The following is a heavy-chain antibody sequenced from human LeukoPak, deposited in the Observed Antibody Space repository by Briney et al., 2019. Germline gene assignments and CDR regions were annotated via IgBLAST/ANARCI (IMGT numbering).Heavy chain of an antibody. CDR3: AREFYDYVWGSYRFDY. D-gene: IGHD3-16*02. Sequence: SETLSHTCTVSGGSMKNYYWSWIRQPAGKELEWIGRIYTSGSTNDNPSLKSRVDMSIDMSKNQFSLQMTSVTAADTAVYYCAREFYDYVWGSYRFDYWAQGILVTVSS. V-gene: IGHV4-4*07. J-gene: IGHJ4*02. CDR2: IYTSGST. CDR1: GGSMKNYY.